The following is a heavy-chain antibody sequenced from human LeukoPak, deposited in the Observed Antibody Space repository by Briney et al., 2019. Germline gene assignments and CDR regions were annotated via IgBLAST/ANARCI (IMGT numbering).Heavy chain of an antibody. Sequence: GGSLRLSCAASGFTFSSYGMHWVRQAPGKGLEWVAVIWYDGSNKYYADSVKGRFTISRDNSKDTLYLQMNSLRAEDTAVYYCARDREYCGGDCYSDYYYGMDVWGKGTTVTVSS. J-gene: IGHJ6*04. CDR2: IWYDGSNK. V-gene: IGHV3-33*01. D-gene: IGHD2-21*02. CDR3: ARDREYCGGDCYSDYYYGMDV. CDR1: GFTFSSYG.